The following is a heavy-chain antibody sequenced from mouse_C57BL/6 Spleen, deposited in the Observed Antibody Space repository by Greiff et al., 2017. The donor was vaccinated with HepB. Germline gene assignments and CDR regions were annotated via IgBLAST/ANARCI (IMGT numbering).Heavy chain of an antibody. CDR3: AEGTVAPYYYAMDY. Sequence: VQLQQSGAELAKPGASVKLSCKASGYTFTSYWMHWVKQRPGQGLEWIGYINPSSGYTKYNQKFKDKATLTAGKSSSTAYMQLSSLTYEDSAVYYCAEGTVAPYYYAMDYWGQGTSVTVSS. J-gene: IGHJ4*01. V-gene: IGHV1-7*01. CDR1: GYTFTSYW. CDR2: INPSSGYT. D-gene: IGHD1-1*01.